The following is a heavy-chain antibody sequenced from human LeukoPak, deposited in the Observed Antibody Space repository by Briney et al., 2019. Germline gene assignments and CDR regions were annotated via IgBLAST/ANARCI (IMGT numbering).Heavy chain of an antibody. J-gene: IGHJ6*02. Sequence: SVKVSCKTSGGTFSSYAISWVRQAPGQGLEWMGGIIPIFGTANYAQKFQGRVTITADESTSTAYMELSSLRSEDTAVYYCARDRATAMEGYYYYGMDVWGQGTTVTVSS. CDR2: IIPIFGTA. CDR3: ARDRATAMEGYYYYGMDV. D-gene: IGHD5-18*01. V-gene: IGHV1-69*13. CDR1: GGTFSSYA.